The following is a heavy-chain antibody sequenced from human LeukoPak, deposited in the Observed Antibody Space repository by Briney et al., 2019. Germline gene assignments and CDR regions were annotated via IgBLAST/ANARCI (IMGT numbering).Heavy chain of an antibody. D-gene: IGHD1-26*01. J-gene: IGHJ6*03. CDR2: IYYSGST. V-gene: IGHV4-30-4*08. CDR3: ARESGSYGYYCYYMDV. Sequence: PSQTLSLTCTVSGGSISSGDYYWSWIRQPPGKGLEWIGYIYYSGSTYYNPSLKSRVTISVDTSKNQFSLKLSSVTAADTAVYYCARESGSYGYYCYYMDVWGKGTTVTVSS. CDR1: GGSISSGDYY.